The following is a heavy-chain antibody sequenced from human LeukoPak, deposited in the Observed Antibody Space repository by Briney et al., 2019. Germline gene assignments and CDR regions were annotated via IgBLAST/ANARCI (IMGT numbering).Heavy chain of an antibody. CDR3: ARGLYIYY. V-gene: IGHV3-7*01. Sequence: PGGSLRLSCAASGFTFSTYWMSWVRQTPGKGLEWVANIKQDGSEKYYVDSVKGRFIISRDNAKNSLYLQMNSLRVEDTGVYYCARGLYIYYWGQGTLVSVSS. D-gene: IGHD2/OR15-2a*01. J-gene: IGHJ4*02. CDR2: IKQDGSEK. CDR1: GFTFSTYW.